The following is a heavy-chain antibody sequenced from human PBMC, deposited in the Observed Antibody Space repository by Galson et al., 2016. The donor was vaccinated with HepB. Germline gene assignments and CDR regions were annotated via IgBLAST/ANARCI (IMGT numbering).Heavy chain of an antibody. D-gene: IGHD5-24*01. J-gene: IGHJ4*02. V-gene: IGHV3-7*01. CDR1: GFTLSTYA. Sequence: SLRLSCAASGFTLSTYAMTWVRQTPGKGLEWVANIKEDGTFQCYVDSVKGRFTISRDNTKMSVHLQMNTLRVEDTAIYYCAREGLADGSYFDYWGQGTPVTISS. CDR2: IKEDGTFQ. CDR3: AREGLADGSYFDY.